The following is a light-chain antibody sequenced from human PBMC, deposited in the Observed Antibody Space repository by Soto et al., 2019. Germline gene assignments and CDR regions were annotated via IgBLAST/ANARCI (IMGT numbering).Light chain of an antibody. CDR1: SSNIGSEY. V-gene: IGLV1-47*01. J-gene: IGLJ3*02. CDR3: AARDDSLSGHLV. CDR2: RNN. Sequence: QSVLTQPPSASGTPGQRVTISCSGSSSNIGSEYVVWYQHLPGTAPKLLIYRNNQRPSGVPDRFAGSKSGTSASLAISGLRSEDEADYYCAARDDSLSGHLVFGGGTELAVL.